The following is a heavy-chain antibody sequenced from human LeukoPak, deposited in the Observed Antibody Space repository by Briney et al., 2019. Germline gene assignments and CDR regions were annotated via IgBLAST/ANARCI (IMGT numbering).Heavy chain of an antibody. CDR3: ATSYYGSGTYYNWFDP. J-gene: IGHJ5*02. CDR1: GGSISSSSYY. D-gene: IGHD3-10*01. Sequence: PSETLSLTCTVSGGSISSSSYYWGWIRQTPGKGLEWIGYIHSIGTTNYNPSLESRLTISIDTSKNQFSLKLTSVTAADTAVYYCATSYYGSGTYYNWFDPWGQGTLVTVSS. V-gene: IGHV4-61*05. CDR2: IHSIGTT.